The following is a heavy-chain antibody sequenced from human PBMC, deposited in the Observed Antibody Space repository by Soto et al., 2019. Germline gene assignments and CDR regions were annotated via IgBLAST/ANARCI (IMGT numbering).Heavy chain of an antibody. CDR1: GFTFSSYG. Sequence: QVQVVESGGGVVQPGRSLRLSCAASGFTFSSYGMHWVRQAPGKGLEWVAVISYDGSNEYYADFVKGRFTISIDNSKNRLFLQMHSLRREDKGLYYCAKRSGWDGAYACDIWGEGT. J-gene: IGHJ3*02. CDR2: ISYDGSNE. D-gene: IGHD6-19*01. V-gene: IGHV3-30*18. CDR3: AKRSGWDGAYACDI.